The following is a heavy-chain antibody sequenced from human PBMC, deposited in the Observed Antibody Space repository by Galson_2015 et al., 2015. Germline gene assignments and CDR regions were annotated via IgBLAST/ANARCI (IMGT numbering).Heavy chain of an antibody. J-gene: IGHJ4*02. V-gene: IGHV1-69*02. CDR3: ATFSMVRGVVY. Sequence: SVKVSCKASGGTFSSYPISWVRQAPGQGLEWMGRIIPILGIANYAQKFQGRVTITADKSTSTAYMELSSLRSEDTAVYYCATFSMVRGVVYWGQGTLVTVSS. CDR2: IIPILGIA. D-gene: IGHD3-10*01. CDR1: GGTFSSYP.